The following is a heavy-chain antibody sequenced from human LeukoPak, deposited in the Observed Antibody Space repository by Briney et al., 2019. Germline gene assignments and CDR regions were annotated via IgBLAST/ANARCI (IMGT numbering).Heavy chain of an antibody. V-gene: IGHV3-33*08. D-gene: IGHD6-6*01. J-gene: IGHJ4*02. Sequence: GGSLRLSCTASGFTFSSYAMNWVRQAPGKGLEWVAIIWYDGSNKYYGDSVMGRFTISRDNSKNTLYLEMNSLRDEDTAVYYCARESLGAARLFDYWGQGTLVTVSS. CDR2: IWYDGSNK. CDR3: ARESLGAARLFDY. CDR1: GFTFSSYA.